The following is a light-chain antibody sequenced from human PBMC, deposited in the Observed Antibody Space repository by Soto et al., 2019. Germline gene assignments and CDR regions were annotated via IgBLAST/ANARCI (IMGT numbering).Light chain of an antibody. V-gene: IGKV3-20*01. CDR1: QSLSSSY. J-gene: IGKJ5*01. CDR3: QQHETLIT. Sequence: EIVFTQSPVTLSLSPWERSTLSFMASQSLSSSYFACYQHKPVQGPRLLIYGAFTRATGIPDRFSGSGSGTDFTLTISRLEPEDFAVYYCQQHETLITFGQGTRLEIK. CDR2: GAF.